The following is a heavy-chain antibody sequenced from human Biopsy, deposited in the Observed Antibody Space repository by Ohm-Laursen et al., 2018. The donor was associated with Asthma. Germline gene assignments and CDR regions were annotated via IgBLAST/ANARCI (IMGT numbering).Heavy chain of an antibody. V-gene: IGHV1-69*13. CDR2: INSVFGTT. CDR3: ARKAGSCISRTCYSLDF. CDR1: GGTFNTYV. Sequence: SVKVSCKSLGGTFNTYVIGWVRQAPGEGLGWMGGINSVFGTTTYPQKFQDRVTITADDSTSTVYMELSSLRSEDTAVYYCARKAGSCISRTCYSLDFWGQGTLVTVSS. D-gene: IGHD2-2*01. J-gene: IGHJ4*02.